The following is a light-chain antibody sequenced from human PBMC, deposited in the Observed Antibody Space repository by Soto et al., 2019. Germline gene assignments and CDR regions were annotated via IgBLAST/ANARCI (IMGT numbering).Light chain of an antibody. V-gene: IGKV1-5*01. Sequence: IHMTQSPSTVSASVGESVTISCRASQDIVTYLAWYQQKPGKAPKLLIFDVSTLQSGVSPRFRGSGSGSDFSLTISNLQPDDVGVYFCQHYTLSSGPFGGGTRVET. CDR2: DVS. J-gene: IGKJ4*02. CDR1: QDIVTY. CDR3: QHYTLSSGP.